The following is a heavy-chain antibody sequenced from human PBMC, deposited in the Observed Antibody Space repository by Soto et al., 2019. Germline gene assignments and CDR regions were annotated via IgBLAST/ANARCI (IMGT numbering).Heavy chain of an antibody. Sequence: PGGPLRLSCAASGFTFSSYAMSWVRQAPGKGLEWVSIISGSGGSTYYADSVKGRFTISRDNSKNTLYLQMNSLRAEDTAVYYCSRRSSGWYFDYWGQGTLVTVSS. D-gene: IGHD6-19*01. CDR2: ISGSGGST. CDR3: SRRSSGWYFDY. V-gene: IGHV3-23*01. CDR1: GFTFSSYA. J-gene: IGHJ4*02.